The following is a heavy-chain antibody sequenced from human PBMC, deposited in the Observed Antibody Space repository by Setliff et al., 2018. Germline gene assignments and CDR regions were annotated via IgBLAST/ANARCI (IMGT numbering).Heavy chain of an antibody. CDR2: VHFTGST. Sequence: PSETLSLTCTVSGASIRNYYWTWIRQPPGKGLEWIGYVHFTGSTNYNPSLKSRVTMSADVSKNQFSLKLSSVTAADTAVYYCARKVEQWLTPHFDQWGQGALVTVSS. D-gene: IGHD6-19*01. J-gene: IGHJ4*02. CDR1: GASIRNYY. V-gene: IGHV4-59*01. CDR3: ARKVEQWLTPHFDQ.